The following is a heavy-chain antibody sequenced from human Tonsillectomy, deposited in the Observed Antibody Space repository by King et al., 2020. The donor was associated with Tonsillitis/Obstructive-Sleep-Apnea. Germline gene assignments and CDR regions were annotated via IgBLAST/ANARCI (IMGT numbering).Heavy chain of an antibody. CDR2: INNDGSST. CDR1: GFTFSSYW. Sequence: VQLVESGGGLVQPGGSLRLSCAASGFTFSSYWMHWVRQAPGKGLVWVSRINNDGSSTSYADSVKGRFTISRDNAKNTLYLQMNSLRAEDTAVYYCARGPLGYCSGGTCYFTYYFDTWGQGTLVTVSS. D-gene: IGHD2-15*01. V-gene: IGHV3-74*01. CDR3: ARGPLGYCSGGTCYFTYYFDT. J-gene: IGHJ4*02.